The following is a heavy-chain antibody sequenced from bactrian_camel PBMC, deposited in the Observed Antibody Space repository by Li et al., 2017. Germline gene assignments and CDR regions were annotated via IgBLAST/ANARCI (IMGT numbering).Heavy chain of an antibody. J-gene: IGHJ4*01. CDR1: GYTYNRNC. CDR2: IDTDGST. D-gene: IGHD2*01. CDR3: AANFGSYCSVDYLQRRANF. Sequence: HVQLVESGGALVQPGGSLRLSCAASGYTYNRNCMAWFRQAPGKEREGVATIDTDGSTRYADSVKGRFTLSKDDAKNTLYLQMNSLKPEDSAMYYCAANFGSYCSVDYLQRRANFWGQGTQVTVS. V-gene: IGHV3S26*01.